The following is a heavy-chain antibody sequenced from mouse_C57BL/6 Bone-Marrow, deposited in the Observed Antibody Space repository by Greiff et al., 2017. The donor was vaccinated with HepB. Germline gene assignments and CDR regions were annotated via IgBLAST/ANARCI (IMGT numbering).Heavy chain of an antibody. D-gene: IGHD2-4*01. CDR1: GFNIKDDY. Sequence: VQLQQSGAELVRPGASVKLSCTASGFNIKDDYMHWVKQRPEQGLEWIGWIDPENGDTEYASKFQGKATITADTSSNTAYLQLSILTSEDTAVYYCTYLIYYDYDALFAYWGQGTLVTVSA. CDR2: IDPENGDT. CDR3: TYLIYYDYDALFAY. V-gene: IGHV14-4*01. J-gene: IGHJ3*01.